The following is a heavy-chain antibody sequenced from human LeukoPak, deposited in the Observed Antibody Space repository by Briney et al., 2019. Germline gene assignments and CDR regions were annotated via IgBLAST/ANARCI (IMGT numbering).Heavy chain of an antibody. CDR3: ARDLDTALIDYYYYGMDV. V-gene: IGHV3-30*04. J-gene: IGHJ6*02. Sequence: PGRSLRLSCTASGFIFDTYAMHLVRQAPGKGLEWVAVISSDGETKYYADSVKGRFTISRDNAKNSLYLQMNSLRAEDTAVYYCARDLDTALIDYYYYGMDVWGQGTTVTVSS. D-gene: IGHD5-18*01. CDR2: ISSDGETK. CDR1: GFIFDTYA.